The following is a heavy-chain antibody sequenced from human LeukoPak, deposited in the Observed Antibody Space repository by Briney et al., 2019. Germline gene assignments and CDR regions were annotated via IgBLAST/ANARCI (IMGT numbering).Heavy chain of an antibody. D-gene: IGHD1-14*01. CDR3: ARHHRGRANLDY. CDR2: INHSGST. Sequence: PSETLSLTCAVYGGSFSGYYWSWIRQPPGKGLEWIGEINHSGSTNYNPSLKSRVTISVATSKNQFSLKLSSVTAADTAVYYCARHHRGRANLDYWGQGTLVTVSS. V-gene: IGHV4-34*01. J-gene: IGHJ4*02. CDR1: GGSFSGYY.